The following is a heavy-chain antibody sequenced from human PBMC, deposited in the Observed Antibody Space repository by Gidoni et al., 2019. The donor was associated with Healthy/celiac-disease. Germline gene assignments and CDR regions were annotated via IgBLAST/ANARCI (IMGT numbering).Heavy chain of an antibody. CDR3: ARVEDYDFWSGDYYGMDV. D-gene: IGHD3-3*01. V-gene: IGHV3-33*01. CDR2: IWYDGSNK. J-gene: IGHJ6*02. Sequence: QVQLVESGGGVVQPGRSLRLSCAASGFTFSSYGMHWVRQAPGKGLEWVAVIWYDGSNKYYADSVKGRFTISRDNSKNTLYLQMNSLRAEDTAVYYCARVEDYDFWSGDYYGMDVWGQGTTVTVSS. CDR1: GFTFSSYG.